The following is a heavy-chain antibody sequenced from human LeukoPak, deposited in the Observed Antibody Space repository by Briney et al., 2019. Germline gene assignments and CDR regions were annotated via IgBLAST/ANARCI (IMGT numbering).Heavy chain of an antibody. Sequence: GGSLRLSCAASGFTFSSYWMHWVRQAPGKGLVWVSRINSDGSSTSYADSVKGRFTISRDNAKNTLYLQMNSLRAEDTAVYYCARGKRADFWSGYYPDAFDIWGQGTMVTVSS. CDR1: GFTFSSYW. CDR2: INSDGSST. CDR3: ARGKRADFWSGYYPDAFDI. J-gene: IGHJ3*02. V-gene: IGHV3-74*01. D-gene: IGHD3-3*01.